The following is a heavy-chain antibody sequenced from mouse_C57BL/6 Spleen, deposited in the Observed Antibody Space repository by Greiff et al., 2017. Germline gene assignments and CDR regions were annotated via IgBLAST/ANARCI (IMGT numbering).Heavy chain of an antibody. Sequence: QVQLQQSGAELAKPGASVKLSCKASGYTFTSYWMHWVKQRPGQGLEWIGYINPSSGYTKYNQKFKDKATLTADKSSSTAYMQLSSLTYEDSAIYYCARRGGIYYGYDGDLYYFDYWGQGTTLTVSS. D-gene: IGHD2-2*01. CDR2: INPSSGYT. CDR3: ARRGGIYYGYDGDLYYFDY. J-gene: IGHJ2*01. V-gene: IGHV1-7*01. CDR1: GYTFTSYW.